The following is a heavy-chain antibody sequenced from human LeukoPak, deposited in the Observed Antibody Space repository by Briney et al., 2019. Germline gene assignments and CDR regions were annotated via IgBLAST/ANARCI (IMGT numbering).Heavy chain of an antibody. V-gene: IGHV4-34*01. CDR1: GYSISIGYY. Sequence: PSETLSLTCTVSGYSISIGYYWSWIRQPPGKGLEWIGEINHSGSTNYNPSLKSRVTISVDTSKNQFSLKLSSVTAAETAVYYCARGPRCAYWGQGTLVTVSS. CDR3: ARGPRCAY. D-gene: IGHD2-8*01. CDR2: INHSGST. J-gene: IGHJ4*02.